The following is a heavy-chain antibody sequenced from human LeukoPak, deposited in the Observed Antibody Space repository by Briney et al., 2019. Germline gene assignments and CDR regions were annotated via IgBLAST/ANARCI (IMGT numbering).Heavy chain of an antibody. CDR1: GGSVSSSSYY. J-gene: IGHJ5*02. CDR3: ARDQPGVP. CDR2: IYYSGST. Sequence: SETLSLTCTVSGGSVSSSSYYWGWIRQPPGKGLEWIGTIYYSGSTYYNPSLKSRVTISADTSKNQFSLNLTSVTAADTAVYYCARDQPGVPWGQGTLVTVSS. V-gene: IGHV4-39*07. D-gene: IGHD3-10*01.